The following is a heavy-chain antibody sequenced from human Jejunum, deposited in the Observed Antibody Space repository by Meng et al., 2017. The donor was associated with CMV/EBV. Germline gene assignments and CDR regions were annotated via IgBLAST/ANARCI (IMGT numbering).Heavy chain of an antibody. CDR3: ARNWGPIDY. V-gene: IGHV3-11*01. CDR1: GFTFSEYY. CDR2: ISSHGSSI. D-gene: IGHD7-27*01. Sequence: SCVASGFTFSEYYMSWIRQAPGKGLEWVSDISSHGSSIYYADSVKGRFTVSRDNAKNSVYLQMNSLRAEDAAVYYCARNWGPIDYWGQGTLVTVSS. J-gene: IGHJ4*02.